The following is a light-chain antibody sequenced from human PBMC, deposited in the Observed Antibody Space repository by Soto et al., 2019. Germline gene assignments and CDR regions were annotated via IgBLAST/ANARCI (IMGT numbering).Light chain of an antibody. Sequence: EIVLTQSPGTLSLSPGGRATLSCRASQSVRSSYLAWYQQRPGQAPRLLIFGASFRATGIPDRFSGSGSGTDFTLTISRLEPEDVAVYYCQHYGSPLTFGGGTKAEIK. CDR3: QHYGSPLT. J-gene: IGKJ4*01. V-gene: IGKV3-20*01. CDR1: QSVRSSY. CDR2: GAS.